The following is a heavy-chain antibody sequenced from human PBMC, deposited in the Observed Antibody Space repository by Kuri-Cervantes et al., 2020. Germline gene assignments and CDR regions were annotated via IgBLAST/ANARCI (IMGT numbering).Heavy chain of an antibody. J-gene: IGHJ4*02. CDR3: AREESAAGTSD. D-gene: IGHD6-13*01. CDR1: GGSISSGGYY. Sequence: SETLSLTCTVSGGSISSGGYYWSWIRQHPGKGLEWIGYIYYSGSTYYNPSLKSRVTISVDTSKNQFSLKLSSVTAADTAVYYCAREESAAGTSDWGQGTLVAVSS. V-gene: IGHV4-31*03. CDR2: IYYSGST.